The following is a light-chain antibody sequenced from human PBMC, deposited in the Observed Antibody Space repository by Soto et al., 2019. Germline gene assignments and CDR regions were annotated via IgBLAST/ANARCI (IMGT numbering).Light chain of an antibody. CDR2: GAS. CDR1: QSVSSN. V-gene: IGKV3-15*01. J-gene: IGKJ1*01. Sequence: EIVMTQSPATLSVSPGERATLSCRASQSVSSNLAWYQQKPGQAPRVLIYGASTRATGIPARISGSGSGTEFTLTISSLQSEDFAVYYCQQYDKWRTFGQGTKVDIK. CDR3: QQYDKWRT.